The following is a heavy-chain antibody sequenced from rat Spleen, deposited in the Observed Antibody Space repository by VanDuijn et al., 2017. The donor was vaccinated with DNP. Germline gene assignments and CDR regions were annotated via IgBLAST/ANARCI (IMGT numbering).Heavy chain of an antibody. V-gene: IGHV5-20*01. CDR3: ARDEGSYYYAMDA. D-gene: IGHD1-11*01. J-gene: IGHJ4*01. Sequence: EVQLVESGGGLVQPGRSLKLSCAASGFTFSDYYMAWVRQAPTKGLEWVAYLTYDGAGTYYRDSVKGRFTISRDNAKSTLYLQMNSLRSEDTATYYCARDEGSYYYAMDAWGQGTSVTVSS. CDR2: LTYDGAGT. CDR1: GFTFSDYY.